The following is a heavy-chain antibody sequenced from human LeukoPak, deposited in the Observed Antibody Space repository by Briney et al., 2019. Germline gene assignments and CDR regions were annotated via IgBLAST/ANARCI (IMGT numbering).Heavy chain of an antibody. CDR3: TTYTVGPTTSHFDY. Sequence: KAGGSLRLSCAASGFTFSNAWMSWVRQAPGKGLEWVGRIKSKTDGGTPDYAAPVKGRFTISRDDSKNTLYLQMNSLKTEDTAVYYCTTYTVGPTTSHFDYWGQGTRVTVSS. D-gene: IGHD1-26*01. CDR1: GFTFSNAW. J-gene: IGHJ4*02. V-gene: IGHV3-15*05. CDR2: IKSKTDGGTP.